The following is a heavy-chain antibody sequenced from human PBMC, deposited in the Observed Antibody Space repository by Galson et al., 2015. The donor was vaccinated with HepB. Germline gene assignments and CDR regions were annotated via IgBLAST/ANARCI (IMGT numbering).Heavy chain of an antibody. V-gene: IGHV3-15*01. Sequence: SLRLSCAASGFTFSHAWMSWVRQAPGKGLEWVGRILSKSDGGTTDHAAPVRGRFTISRDDSKNTLYLQMSGLKTEDTAVYYCTGGGPEVGADAFAIWGQGTMVTVSS. CDR1: GFTFSHAW. CDR2: ILSKSDGGTT. J-gene: IGHJ3*02. D-gene: IGHD1-26*01. CDR3: TGGGPEVGADAFAI.